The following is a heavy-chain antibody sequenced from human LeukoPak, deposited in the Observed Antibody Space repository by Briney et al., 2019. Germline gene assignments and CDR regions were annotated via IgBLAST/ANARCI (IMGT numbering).Heavy chain of an antibody. V-gene: IGHV1-46*03. J-gene: IGHJ4*02. Sequence: ASVKVSCKASGYTFTSYYMHWVRQAPGQGLEWMGIINPSGGSTSYAQKFQGRVTMTRDTSTSTVYMELSSLRSEDTAVHYCAREYCSSTSCYAFDYWGQGTLVTVSS. CDR3: AREYCSSTSCYAFDY. D-gene: IGHD2-2*01. CDR1: GYTFTSYY. CDR2: INPSGGST.